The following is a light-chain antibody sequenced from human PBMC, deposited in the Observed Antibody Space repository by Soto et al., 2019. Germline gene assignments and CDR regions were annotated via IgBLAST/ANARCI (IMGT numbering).Light chain of an antibody. J-gene: IGLJ3*02. CDR1: TGAVTSGYY. Sequence: QAVVTQEPSMTVSPGGTVTLTCASSTGAVTSGYYPNWFQQKPGQPPRGLIYSTTNKHSWTPARFSGSLLGVKAALTLSGVQPEDEAEYFCLLYLGGAKWVFGGGTKLTVL. CDR2: STT. CDR3: LLYLGGAKWV. V-gene: IGLV7-43*01.